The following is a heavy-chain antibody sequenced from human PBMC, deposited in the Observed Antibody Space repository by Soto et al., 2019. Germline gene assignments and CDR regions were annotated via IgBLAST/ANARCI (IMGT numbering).Heavy chain of an antibody. CDR3: ARGYYDSSGYPYYFDY. CDR1: GYTFTGYY. V-gene: IGHV1-2*02. J-gene: IGHJ4*02. Sequence: ASVKVSCKASGYTFTGYYMHWVRQAPGQGLEWMGWINPNSGGTNYAQKFQGRITMTRDTSISTAYMELSRLRSDDAAVYYCARGYYDSSGYPYYFDYWGQGTLVTVSS. D-gene: IGHD3-22*01. CDR2: INPNSGGT.